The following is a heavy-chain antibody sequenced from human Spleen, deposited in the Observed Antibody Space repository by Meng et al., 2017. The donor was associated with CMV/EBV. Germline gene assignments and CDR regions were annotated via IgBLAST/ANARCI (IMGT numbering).Heavy chain of an antibody. J-gene: IGHJ4*02. CDR1: GYTFTAYY. Sequence: ASVKVSCKASGYTFTAYYMYWVRQAPGQGPEWMGWSNPNSDGTNYAQKFQGRVTMTRDASITTAYMELSRLTSDDTAVYYCARGTIVGLTTGWGQGTLVTVSS. CDR2: SNPNSDGT. CDR3: ARGTIVGLTTG. D-gene: IGHD1-26*01. V-gene: IGHV1-2*02.